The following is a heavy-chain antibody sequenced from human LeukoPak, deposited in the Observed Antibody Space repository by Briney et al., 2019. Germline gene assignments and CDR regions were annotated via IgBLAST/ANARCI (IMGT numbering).Heavy chain of an antibody. CDR1: GFTFRTNW. Sequence: AGGSLRLSCAASGFTFRTNWMHWVRQAPGKGLLWVSRINSDGSSISYVDSVKGRFTISRDNAKNSLYLQMNSLRAEDTAVYYCAASDSSSWYWGQGTLVTVSS. CDR2: INSDGSSI. D-gene: IGHD6-13*01. CDR3: AASDSSSWY. J-gene: IGHJ4*02. V-gene: IGHV3-74*01.